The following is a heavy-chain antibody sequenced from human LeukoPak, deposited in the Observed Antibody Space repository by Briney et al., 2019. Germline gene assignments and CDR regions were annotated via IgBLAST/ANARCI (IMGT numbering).Heavy chain of an antibody. D-gene: IGHD2-15*01. V-gene: IGHV1-46*01. CDR3: ARTGMVAATFDY. J-gene: IGHJ4*02. CDR2: INPSGDST. Sequence: ASVKVSCKASGYTFTSYYIHWVRQAPGQGLERMGIINPSGDSTTYARKFQGRLTMTRDTSTSTVYMELTSLRSEDTAVYYCARTGMVAATFDYWAREPWSPSP. CDR1: GYTFTSYY.